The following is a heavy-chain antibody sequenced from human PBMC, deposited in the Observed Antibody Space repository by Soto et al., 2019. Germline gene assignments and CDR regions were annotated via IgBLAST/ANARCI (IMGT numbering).Heavy chain of an antibody. J-gene: IGHJ5*02. CDR3: ARHLYSGYIGGGRGVLDP. CDR2: ISYSGST. Sequence: SETLSLTCTVSGGSISSSDYYWGWIRQPPGKGLEWIGSISYSGSTYYNPSLKSRVTISVDTSKNQFSLKLNSATAADTAVYYCARHLYSGYIGGGRGVLDPWGQGTLVTVSS. CDR1: GGSISSSDYY. D-gene: IGHD5-12*01. V-gene: IGHV4-39*01.